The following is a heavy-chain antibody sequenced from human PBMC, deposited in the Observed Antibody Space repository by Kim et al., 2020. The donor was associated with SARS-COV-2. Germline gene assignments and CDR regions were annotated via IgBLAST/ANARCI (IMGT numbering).Heavy chain of an antibody. CDR3: ARAHFGELWFPY. Sequence: SETLSLTCTVSGGSISSGGYYWSWIRQHPGKGLEWIGYIYYSGSTYYNPSLKSRVTISVDTSKNQFSLKLSSVTAADTAVYYCARAHFGELWFPYWGQGTLVTVSS. CDR2: IYYSGST. V-gene: IGHV4-31*03. D-gene: IGHD3-10*01. J-gene: IGHJ4*02. CDR1: GGSISSGGYY.